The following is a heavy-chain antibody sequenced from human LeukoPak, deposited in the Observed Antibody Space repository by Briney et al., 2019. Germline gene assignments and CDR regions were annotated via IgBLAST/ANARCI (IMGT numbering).Heavy chain of an antibody. J-gene: IGHJ3*02. V-gene: IGHV1-18*01. CDR3: AIPVLNYYDSSGDAFDI. CDR1: GYTFTSYG. CDR2: ISAYNGNT. Sequence: ASVNASCKASGYTFTSYGISWVRQAPGQGLEWMGWISAYNGNTNYAQKLQGRVTMTTDTSTSTAYMELRSLRSDNTAVYYCAIPVLNYYDSSGDAFDIWGQGTMVTVSS. D-gene: IGHD3-22*01.